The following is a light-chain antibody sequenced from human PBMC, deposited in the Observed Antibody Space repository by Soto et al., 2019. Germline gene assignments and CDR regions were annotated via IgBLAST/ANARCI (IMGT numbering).Light chain of an antibody. V-gene: IGKV3-11*01. CDR3: QQRNVWPPIT. CDR1: QSIHTS. J-gene: IGKJ5*01. Sequence: VLTQSPATLSLSPGERATLSCRASQSIHTSLAWYQQKPGQPPRLVVYDSTLRANGVPDRFGGSRSGTEFNLTINILEPEDFAVYYCQQRNVWPPITCRQGTRLEI. CDR2: DST.